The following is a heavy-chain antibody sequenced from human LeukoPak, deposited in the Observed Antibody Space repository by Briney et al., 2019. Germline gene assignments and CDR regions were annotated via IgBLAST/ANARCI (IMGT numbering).Heavy chain of an antibody. D-gene: IGHD5-12*01. J-gene: IGHJ4*02. CDR2: ISTSVSTI. CDR3: ASRQSYGGYDY. Sequence: GGSLRLSCAASGFAFSSYEMNWVRQAPGKGLEWVSYISTSVSTIHYADSVKGRFTFSRDNAKNSVYLQMHSLIADATAVYYCASRQSYGGYDYWGQGALVTVSS. CDR1: GFAFSSYE. V-gene: IGHV3-48*03.